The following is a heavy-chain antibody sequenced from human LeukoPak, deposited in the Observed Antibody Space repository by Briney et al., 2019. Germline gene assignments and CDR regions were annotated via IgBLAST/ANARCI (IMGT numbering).Heavy chain of an antibody. Sequence: SVKVSCKASGGTFSSYAISWVRQAPGQGLEWMGGSIPIFCTANYAQKVQGRVTSTTDESTSAAYMEMSSMRSEDTAVYYCARAGELGQLGRSGSYLYWGQGTLVTVSS. V-gene: IGHV1-69*05. J-gene: IGHJ4*02. CDR1: GGTFSSYA. CDR2: SIPIFCTA. D-gene: IGHD1-26*01. CDR3: ARAGELGQLGRSGSYLY.